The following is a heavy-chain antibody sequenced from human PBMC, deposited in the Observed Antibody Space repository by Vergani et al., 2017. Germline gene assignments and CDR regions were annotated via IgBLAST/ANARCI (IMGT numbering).Heavy chain of an antibody. D-gene: IGHD1-1*01. J-gene: IGHJ6*02. CDR1: GFTFSSYG. CDR3: AKDWKSGYYYDGMDV. Sequence: QVQLVESGGGVVQPGRSLRLSCAASGFTFSSYGMHWVRQAPGKGLEWVAVISYDGSNKYYADSVKGRFTISRDNSKNTLYLQMNSLRAEDTAVYYCAKDWKSGYYYDGMDVWGQGTTVTVSS. CDR2: ISYDGSNK. V-gene: IGHV3-30*18.